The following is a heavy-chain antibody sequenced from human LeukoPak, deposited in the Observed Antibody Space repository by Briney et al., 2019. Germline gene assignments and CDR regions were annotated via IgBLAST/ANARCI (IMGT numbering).Heavy chain of an antibody. V-gene: IGHV1-8*03. CDR3: ARTVATIKPYYYMDV. D-gene: IGHD5-24*01. CDR2: TNPNSGNT. J-gene: IGHJ6*03. Sequence: ASVKVSCKASGYTFTTSHDINWVRQATGQGLEWMGWTNPNSGNTGYAQKFQGRVTITRNTSISTAYMELSSLRSEDTAVYYCARTVATIKPYYYMDVWGKGTTVTVSS. CDR1: GYTFTTSHD.